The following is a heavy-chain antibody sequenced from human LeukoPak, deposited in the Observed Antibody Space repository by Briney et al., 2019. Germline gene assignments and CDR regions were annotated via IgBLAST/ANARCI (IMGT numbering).Heavy chain of an antibody. CDR1: GFTFSSHG. Sequence: PGRALRLSCAASGFTFSSHGMHWVRQAPGKGLEWVAVIVNDGMDKKYADSVKGRFTISRDNSKNTLYLQMNSLRAEDTAVYYCARDGRVAAAAYYFDYWGQGALATVS. CDR2: IVNDGMDK. CDR3: ARDGRVAAAAYYFDY. V-gene: IGHV3-30*03. J-gene: IGHJ4*02. D-gene: IGHD6-13*01.